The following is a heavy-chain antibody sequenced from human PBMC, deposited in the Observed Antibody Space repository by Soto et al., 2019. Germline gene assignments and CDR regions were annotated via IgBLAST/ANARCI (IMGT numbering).Heavy chain of an antibody. CDR2: ISYDGSNK. CDR3: ARGGYSYGIYYYYYGMDV. Sequence: GGSLRLSCAASRFTFSSYAMHWVRQAPGKGLEWVAVISYDGSNKYYADSVKGRFTISRDNSKNTLYLQMNSLRAEDTTVYYCARGGYSYGIYYYYYGMDVWGQGTTVTVSS. V-gene: IGHV3-30-3*01. J-gene: IGHJ6*02. D-gene: IGHD5-18*01. CDR1: RFTFSSYA.